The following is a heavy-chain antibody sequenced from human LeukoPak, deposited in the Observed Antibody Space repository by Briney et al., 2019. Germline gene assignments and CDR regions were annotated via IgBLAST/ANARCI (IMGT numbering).Heavy chain of an antibody. Sequence: SVKVSCKASGYTFTSYYMHWVRQAPGQGLEWMGIINPSGGSTSYAQKFQGRVTMTRDTSTSTVYMELSSLRSEDTAVYYCARAIGRPYCTNGVCYGIYFDYWGQGTLVTVSS. CDR3: ARAIGRPYCTNGVCYGIYFDY. V-gene: IGHV1-46*01. J-gene: IGHJ4*02. D-gene: IGHD2-8*01. CDR1: GYTFTSYY. CDR2: INPSGGST.